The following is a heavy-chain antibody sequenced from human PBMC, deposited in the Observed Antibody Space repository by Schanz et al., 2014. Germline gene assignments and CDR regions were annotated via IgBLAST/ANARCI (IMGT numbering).Heavy chain of an antibody. CDR1: GFTFSSYT. J-gene: IGHJ6*01. Sequence: LSCAASGFTFSSYTMSWVRQAPGKGLEWVSAISGSGGSTYYADSVKGRFTISRDNSKNTLYLEMNSLRAEDTAVYYCARNESSSSWEPAYYHRTDVRGQGATVSDS. CDR2: ISGSGGST. D-gene: IGHD6-13*01. CDR3: ARNESSSSWEPAYYHRTDV. V-gene: IGHV3-23*01.